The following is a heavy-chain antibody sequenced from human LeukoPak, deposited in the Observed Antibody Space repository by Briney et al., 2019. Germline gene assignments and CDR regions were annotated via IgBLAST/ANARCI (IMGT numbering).Heavy chain of an antibody. V-gene: IGHV3-11*01. CDR2: ISSSGSTI. CDR3: ARVYYGSGNEGPLGY. Sequence: GGSLRLSCAASGFTFSDYYMSWIRQAPGKGLEWVSYISSSGSTIYYADSVKGRFTISRDNAMNSLSLQMNSLRAEDTAVYYCARVYYGSGNEGPLGYWGQGTLVTVSS. D-gene: IGHD3-10*01. CDR1: GFTFSDYY. J-gene: IGHJ4*02.